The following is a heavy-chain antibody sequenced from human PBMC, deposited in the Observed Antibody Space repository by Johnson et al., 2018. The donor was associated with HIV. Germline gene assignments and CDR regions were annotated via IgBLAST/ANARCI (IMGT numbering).Heavy chain of an antibody. CDR2: IGTAGDT. D-gene: IGHD6-13*01. CDR3: AKEEGLAAAGTGEAFDI. V-gene: IGHV3-13*01. Sequence: VQLVESGGGLVQPGGSLRLPCAASEFAFSSYDMHWVRQAPGKGLEWVSSIGTAGDTYYSGSVKGRFTISRENAKNSLYLQMNSLRAGDTAVYYCAKEEGLAAAGTGEAFDIWGQGTMVTVSS. J-gene: IGHJ3*02. CDR1: EFAFSSYD.